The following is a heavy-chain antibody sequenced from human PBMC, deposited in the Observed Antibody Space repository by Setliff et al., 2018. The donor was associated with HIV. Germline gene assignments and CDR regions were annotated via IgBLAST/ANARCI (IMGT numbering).Heavy chain of an antibody. J-gene: IGHJ4*02. CDR3: ARTGRAIDDGGSSLRLDF. CDR1: GYRFTSYW. CDR2: IDTSDSYT. Sequence: PGESLKTSCKGSGYRFTSYWINWVRQMPGKGLEWMGRIDTSDSYTNYSPSFQGHVTIPADKSISTAYLQWSSLKAADTATYFGARTGRAIDDGGSSLRLDFWGQGMLVTVPS. V-gene: IGHV5-10-1*01. D-gene: IGHD2-21*01.